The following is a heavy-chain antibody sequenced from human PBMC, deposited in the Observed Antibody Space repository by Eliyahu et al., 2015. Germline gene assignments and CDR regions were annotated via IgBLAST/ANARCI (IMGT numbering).Heavy chain of an antibody. CDR1: XGSFSGYY. V-gene: IGHV4-34*01. J-gene: IGHJ6*03. CDR3: ARGGGNFYYMDV. CDR2: INHGGGT. D-gene: IGHD3-16*01. Sequence: QVQLQQWGAGLLKPSETLSLTCAVYXGSFSGYYWXLIRQPPGKGLEWIGEINHGGGTNCNPSLKSRVSISVDTSKNQFSLKLSSVTAADTAVYYCARGGGNFYYMDVWGEGTTVTVSS.